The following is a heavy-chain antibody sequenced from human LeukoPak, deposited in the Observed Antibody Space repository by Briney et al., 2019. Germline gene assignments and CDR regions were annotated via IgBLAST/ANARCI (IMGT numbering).Heavy chain of an antibody. V-gene: IGHV3-23*01. CDR1: GFTFSSYA. J-gene: IGHJ4*02. CDR3: AKDLGLRLGELSSYPAY. Sequence: GGSLRLSSAASGFTFSSYAMSWVRQAPGKGLEWVSAISGSGGSTYYADSVKGRFTISRDNSKNTLYLQMNSLRAEDTAVYYCAKDLGLRLGELSSYPAYWGQGTLVTVSS. D-gene: IGHD3-16*02. CDR2: ISGSGGST.